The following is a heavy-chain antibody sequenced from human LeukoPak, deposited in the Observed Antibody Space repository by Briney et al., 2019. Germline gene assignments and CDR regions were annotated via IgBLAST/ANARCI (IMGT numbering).Heavy chain of an antibody. Sequence: PSETLSLTCAVYGGSFSGYYWSWIRQPPGKGLEWIGEINHSGSTNYNPSLKRRVTISVDTSKNQFSLKLSSVTAADTAVYYCARAIPFRWLQLKFRSWFDPWGQGTLVTVSS. CDR3: ARAIPFRWLQLKFRSWFDP. CDR1: GGSFSGYY. J-gene: IGHJ5*02. CDR2: INHSGST. D-gene: IGHD5-24*01. V-gene: IGHV4-34*01.